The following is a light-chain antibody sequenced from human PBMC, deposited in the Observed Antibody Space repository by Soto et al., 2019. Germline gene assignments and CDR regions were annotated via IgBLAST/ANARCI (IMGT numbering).Light chain of an antibody. CDR2: DAS. Sequence: DIQMTQSPSTLSASVGDRVTITCRASQRISTWLAWYQQKPGKAPKLLIYDASNLESGVPSRFSGSGSGTEFTLTISSLQPDDFATYYCQQYNSYSTFGQGTKVDIK. CDR1: QRISTW. J-gene: IGKJ1*01. V-gene: IGKV1-5*01. CDR3: QQYNSYST.